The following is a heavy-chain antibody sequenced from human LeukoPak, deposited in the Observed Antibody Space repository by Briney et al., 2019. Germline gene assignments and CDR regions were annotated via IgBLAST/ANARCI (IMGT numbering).Heavy chain of an antibody. CDR1: GFTVRSNY. Sequence: GGSLRLSCAASGFTVRSNYMSWVRQAPGKGLEWVSEIYSDGTTYYAASVKGRFGISRDNSKNTVDLQMNSLRAEDTAVYYCARDYYDSSGFDYWGQGTLVTVSS. J-gene: IGHJ4*02. V-gene: IGHV3-53*01. CDR2: IYSDGTT. CDR3: ARDYYDSSGFDY. D-gene: IGHD3-22*01.